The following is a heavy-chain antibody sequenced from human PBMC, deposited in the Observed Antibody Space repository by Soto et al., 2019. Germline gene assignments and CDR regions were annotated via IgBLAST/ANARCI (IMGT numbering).Heavy chain of an antibody. CDR3: ARMGGGYFDY. J-gene: IGHJ4*02. Sequence: QITLKESGPALVKPTQTLTLTCTFSGFSLSTRGLGVAWIRQPPGKALEWLALIYWDDDNRYSPSLKSRLTITKDTSKNQVVHTMTNMDPVDTATYYCARMGGGYFDYWGQGTLVTVSS. D-gene: IGHD3-16*01. CDR1: GFSLSTRGLG. CDR2: IYWDDDN. V-gene: IGHV2-5*02.